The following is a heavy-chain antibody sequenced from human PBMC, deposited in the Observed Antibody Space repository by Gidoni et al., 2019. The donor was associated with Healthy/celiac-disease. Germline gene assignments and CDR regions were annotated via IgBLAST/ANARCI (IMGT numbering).Heavy chain of an antibody. Sequence: DVQLVESGGGWVQPGRSLRLSCADSGFTFDDYAMHWVRQAPGKGLEWVSGISWNSGSIGYADSVKGRFTIARDNAKNSLYLQMNSLRAEDTALYYCAAEGQQLVFGAFDIWGQGTMVTVSS. CDR1: GFTFDDYA. D-gene: IGHD6-13*01. V-gene: IGHV3-9*01. CDR3: AAEGQQLVFGAFDI. J-gene: IGHJ3*02. CDR2: ISWNSGSI.